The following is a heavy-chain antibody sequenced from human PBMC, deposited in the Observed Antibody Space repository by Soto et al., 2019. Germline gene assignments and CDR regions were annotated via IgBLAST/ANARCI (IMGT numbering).Heavy chain of an antibody. CDR3: ATSPPMDGGNSWFGP. CDR2: MNPHSGNT. J-gene: IGHJ5*02. CDR1: GYTFTSYD. V-gene: IGHV1-8*01. Sequence: QVQLVQSGAEVKKPGASVKVSCKASGYTFTSYDINWVRQATGQGLEWMGWMNPHSGNTGYAQKFPGRVTMTRNTSISTGYIELSSLRSEDTAVHYCATSPPMDGGNSWFGPWGQGNLGTVSS.